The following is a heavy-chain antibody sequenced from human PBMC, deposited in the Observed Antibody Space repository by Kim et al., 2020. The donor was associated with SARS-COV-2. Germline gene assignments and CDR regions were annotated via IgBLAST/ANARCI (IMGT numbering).Heavy chain of an antibody. Sequence: SENLSLTCTVYGGSISSSSYYWGWIRQPPGKGLEWIGSIYYSGSTYYNPSLKSRVTISVDTSKNQFSLKLSSVTAADTAVYYCARDIRGALRGIVVVPAATFDPWGQGTLVNVSS. CDR3: ARDIRGALRGIVVVPAATFDP. J-gene: IGHJ5*02. D-gene: IGHD2-2*01. CDR1: GGSISSSSYY. CDR2: IYYSGST. V-gene: IGHV4-39*02.